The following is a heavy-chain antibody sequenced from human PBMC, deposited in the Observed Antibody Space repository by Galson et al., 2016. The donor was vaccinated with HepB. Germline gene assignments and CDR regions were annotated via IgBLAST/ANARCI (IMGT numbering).Heavy chain of an antibody. D-gene: IGHD6-13*01. V-gene: IGHV3-23*01. CDR3: AKHGAAGRVNWFDP. CDR2: MSGSGGYT. CDR1: GFTFSSYA. J-gene: IGHJ5*02. Sequence: SLRLSCAGSGFTFSSYAMSWVRQAPGKGLEWVSGMSGSGGYTYYADSVKGRFTISRDKSKNTLYLQMNSLRAEDTAVYYCAKHGAAGRVNWFDPWGQGTLVTVSS.